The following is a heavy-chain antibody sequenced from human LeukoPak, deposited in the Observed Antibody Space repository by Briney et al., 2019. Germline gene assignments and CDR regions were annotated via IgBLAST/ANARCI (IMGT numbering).Heavy chain of an antibody. CDR1: GFTFSSYG. Sequence: GGSLRLSCAASGFTFSSYGMHWVRQAPGKGLEWVAIIWYDGSNNYYADSVKGRFTISRDNSKNKLSLQMNSLRAEDTAVYYCARDSIAVAGCFDSWGQGTLVTVSS. V-gene: IGHV3-33*01. CDR3: ARDSIAVAGCFDS. D-gene: IGHD6-19*01. CDR2: IWYDGSNN. J-gene: IGHJ4*02.